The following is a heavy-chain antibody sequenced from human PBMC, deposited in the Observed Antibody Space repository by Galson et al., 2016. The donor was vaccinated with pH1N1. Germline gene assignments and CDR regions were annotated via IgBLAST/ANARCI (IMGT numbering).Heavy chain of an antibody. V-gene: IGHV1-18*01. J-gene: IGHJ4*02. CDR1: GYTFTTFG. Sequence: SVKVSCKASGYTFTTFGVSWVRQAPGQGLEWMGWISAYNGNTNYAQRLQGRVTMTTDTSTSTAYMELRSLRSDDTAVYYCARAGYGDYSNYFDYWGQGTLVTVSP. D-gene: IGHD4-17*01. CDR2: ISAYNGNT. CDR3: ARAGYGDYSNYFDY.